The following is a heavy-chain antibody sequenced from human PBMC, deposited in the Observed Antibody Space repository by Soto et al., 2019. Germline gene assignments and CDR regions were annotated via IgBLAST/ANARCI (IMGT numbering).Heavy chain of an antibody. J-gene: IGHJ5*02. V-gene: IGHV4-30-2*01. D-gene: IGHD4-17*01. CDR3: ARFDYGDFGGWFDP. CDR2: IYPSGST. CDR1: GGSITRSGYS. Sequence: QLQLQESGSGLVKPSQTLSLTCAVSGGSITRSGYSWSWIRQPPGKGLEWIGHIYPSGSTYYNPSLRGRVTMSPHRSRNQFVLNLNSVTAADTAVYYCARFDYGDFGGWFDPWGPGTLVTVSS.